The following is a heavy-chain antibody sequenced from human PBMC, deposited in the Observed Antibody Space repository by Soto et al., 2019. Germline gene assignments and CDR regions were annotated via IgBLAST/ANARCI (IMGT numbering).Heavy chain of an antibody. D-gene: IGHD2-2*01. V-gene: IGHV4-34*01. J-gene: IGHJ4*02. Sequence: PSETLSLTCAVYGGSFSGYYWSWIRQPPGKGLEWIGEINHSGSTNYSPSLKSRVTISVDTSKNQFSLKLSSVTAADTAVYYCARNCSTTSCQIWGFDYWGQGTLVT. CDR1: GGSFSGYY. CDR2: INHSGST. CDR3: ARNCSTTSCQIWGFDY.